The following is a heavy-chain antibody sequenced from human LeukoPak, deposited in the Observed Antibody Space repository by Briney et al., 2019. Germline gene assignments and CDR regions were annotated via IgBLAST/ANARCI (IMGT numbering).Heavy chain of an antibody. J-gene: IGHJ4*02. V-gene: IGHV3-30*18. Sequence: GGSLRLSCEVSGFTFRDYSIHWFRQAPGGGLEWVAHISYNGIDEHYAGSVKGRFTVSRDDSKNTAYLLMSGLTTEDTAFYYCAKLGYGFDYWGKGTLVIVSS. D-gene: IGHD2-15*01. CDR3: AKLGYGFDY. CDR1: GFTFRDYS. CDR2: ISYNGIDE.